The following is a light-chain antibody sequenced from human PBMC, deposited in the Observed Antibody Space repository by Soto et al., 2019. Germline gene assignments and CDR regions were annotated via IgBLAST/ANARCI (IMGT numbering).Light chain of an antibody. V-gene: IGKV1-9*01. CDR2: TAS. J-gene: IGKJ1*01. CDR1: QDISSY. CDR3: QQLNTFPRT. Sequence: DIQLTQSPSFLSASVGDRVTITCRASQDISSYLAWYQQRPGKAPRFLMHTASSLQSGVPSRISGSGSGTTFTLTISSLQPEDFATYYCQQLNTFPRTFGHGTKVEV.